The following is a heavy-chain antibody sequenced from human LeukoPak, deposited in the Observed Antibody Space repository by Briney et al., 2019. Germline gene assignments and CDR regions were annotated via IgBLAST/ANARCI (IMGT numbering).Heavy chain of an antibody. V-gene: IGHV4-39*01. CDR3: ARVTTVTTLDWFDP. Sequence: PSETLSLTCTVSGGSISTSNYYWGWIRQPPGKELEWIGSIYYSGSTYYNPSLKSRVTISVDTSKNQFSLKLSSVTAADTAVYYCARVTTVTTLDWFDPWGQGTLVTVSS. CDR1: GGSISTSNYY. CDR2: IYYSGST. J-gene: IGHJ5*02. D-gene: IGHD4-17*01.